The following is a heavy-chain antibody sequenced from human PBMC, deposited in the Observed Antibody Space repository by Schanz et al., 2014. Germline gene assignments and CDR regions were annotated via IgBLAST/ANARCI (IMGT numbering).Heavy chain of an antibody. CDR1: GFTFSSYA. D-gene: IGHD3-10*01. CDR3: ARIGGSVFDY. V-gene: IGHV3-30*04. J-gene: IGHJ4*02. CDR2: VPFDGSQK. Sequence: QVRLVESGGGVVQPGRSLRLSCAASGFTFSSYALHWVRQAPGKGLEWVAFVPFDGSQKFYADSVKGRFTISRDNSKNPLYLQMNSLRAEDTAVYYCARIGGSVFDYRAQGTLVTVSS.